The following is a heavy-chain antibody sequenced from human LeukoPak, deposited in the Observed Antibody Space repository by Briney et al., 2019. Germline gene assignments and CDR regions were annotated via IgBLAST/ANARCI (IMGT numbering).Heavy chain of an antibody. CDR2: MNPNSGNT. Sequence: ASVKVSCKASGYTFTSYDINWVRQATGQGLEWMGWMNPNSGNTGYAQKFQGRVTMTRNTSISTAYMELSSLRAEDTAVYYCAKGLSLINWNDPSGYYFDYWGQGTLVTVSS. V-gene: IGHV1-8*01. J-gene: IGHJ4*02. CDR1: GYTFTSYD. D-gene: IGHD1-20*01. CDR3: AKGLSLINWNDPSGYYFDY.